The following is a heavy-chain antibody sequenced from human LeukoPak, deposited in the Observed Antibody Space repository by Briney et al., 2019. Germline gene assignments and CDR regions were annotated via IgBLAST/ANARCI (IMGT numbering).Heavy chain of an antibody. D-gene: IGHD5-12*01. CDR2: INSDGSSI. V-gene: IGHV3-74*03. CDR1: GFTFSSYW. CDR3: AREGRVSGYDFDC. J-gene: IGHJ4*02. Sequence: GGSLRLSCAASGFTFSSYWMHWVRQAPGKGLVWVSRINSDGSSITYADSVKGRFTISRDNAKNTLFLQMNSLRVEDTAVYYCAREGRVSGYDFDCWGQGTLVTISS.